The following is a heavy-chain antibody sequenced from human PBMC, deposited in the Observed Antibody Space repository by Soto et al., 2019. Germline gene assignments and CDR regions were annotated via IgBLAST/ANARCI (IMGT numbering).Heavy chain of an antibody. CDR3: ARDMRAVAAPLGY. J-gene: IGHJ4*02. Sequence: SETLSLTCTVSGGSIRDTIYDWRWIRQPPGKGLEWIGSIHYSGSTHYTPSLKSRVTISVGRSTSQFSLNLTSVTPADTSVYSCARDMRAVAAPLGYWGQGTEVTVS. CDR1: GGSIRDTIYD. V-gene: IGHV4-39*02. D-gene: IGHD6-19*01. CDR2: IHYSGST.